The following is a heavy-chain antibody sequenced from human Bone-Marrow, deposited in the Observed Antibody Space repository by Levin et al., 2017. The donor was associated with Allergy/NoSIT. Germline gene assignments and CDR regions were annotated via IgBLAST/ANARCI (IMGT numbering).Heavy chain of an antibody. CDR1: GFTFGDYA. CDR3: TRRGLISDYDCGMVADY. V-gene: IGHV3-49*03. D-gene: IGHD3-16*01. J-gene: IGHJ4*02. Sequence: GESLKISCTASGFTFGDYAMSWFRQAPGKGLEWVGFIRTKAYGGTTEYAASVKGRFTISRDDSKSIAYLQMNSLKTEDTAIYYCTRRGLISDYDCGMVADYWGQGTLVTVSS. CDR2: IRTKAYGGTT.